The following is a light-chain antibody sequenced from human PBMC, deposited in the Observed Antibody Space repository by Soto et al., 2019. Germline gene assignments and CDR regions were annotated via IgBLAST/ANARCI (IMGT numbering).Light chain of an antibody. V-gene: IGLV2-14*01. CDR1: SSDIGYYNY. CDR3: SSYTRSSTLVV. CDR2: EVS. J-gene: IGLJ3*02. Sequence: QSALTQPASVSGSPGQWITISCTGTSSDIGYYNYVSWYQQDPGKAPKLIIYEVSNRPSAVSNRFSGSKSGNTASLTISGLQAEDEADYYCSSYTRSSTLVVFGGGTKLTVL.